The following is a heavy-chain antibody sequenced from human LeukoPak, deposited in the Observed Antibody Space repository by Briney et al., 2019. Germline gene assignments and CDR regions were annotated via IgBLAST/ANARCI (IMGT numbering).Heavy chain of an antibody. CDR1: GFTFSSYG. Sequence: GGSLRLSCAASGFTFSSYGMHWVRQAPGKGLEWVAFIRYDGSNKYYADSVKGRFTISRDNSKNTLYLQMNSLRAEGTAVYYCAKDEQQLRGHYYFDYWGQGTLVTVSS. D-gene: IGHD6-13*01. J-gene: IGHJ4*02. CDR2: IRYDGSNK. V-gene: IGHV3-30*02. CDR3: AKDEQQLRGHYYFDY.